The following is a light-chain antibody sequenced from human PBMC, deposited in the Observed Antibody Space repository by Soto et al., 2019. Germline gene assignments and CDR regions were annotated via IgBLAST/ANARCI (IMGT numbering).Light chain of an antibody. CDR3: NSYTGTSSRYV. CDR1: SSDIGTYNY. Sequence: QSVLTQPASVSGSPGQSITISCTGTSSDIGTYNYVSWYQQHTGKAPKLMIFDVSYRPSGVSNRFSGSKSDNTASLTISGLQAEDEADYYCNSYTGTSSRYVFGTGTKLTVL. V-gene: IGLV2-14*03. CDR2: DVS. J-gene: IGLJ1*01.